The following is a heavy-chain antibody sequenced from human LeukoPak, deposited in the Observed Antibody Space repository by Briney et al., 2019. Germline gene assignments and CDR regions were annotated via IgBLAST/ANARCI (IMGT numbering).Heavy chain of an antibody. CDR3: AKDYNNYYYYMDV. CDR2: ISNDGSNK. D-gene: IGHD1-1*01. V-gene: IGHV3-30*18. Sequence: GGSLRLSCAASGFTFNNYAMHWVRQAPGKGLEWVAVISNDGSNKYYAESVKGRFTISRDNSKNTLYLQMNSLRAEDTAVYYCAKDYNNYYYYMDVWGKGTTVTVSS. CDR1: GFTFNNYA. J-gene: IGHJ6*03.